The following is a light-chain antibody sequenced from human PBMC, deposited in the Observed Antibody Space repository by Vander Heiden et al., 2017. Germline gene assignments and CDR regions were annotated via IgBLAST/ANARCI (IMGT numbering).Light chain of an antibody. CDR1: QSVLYSSNYQNY. J-gene: IGKJ4*02. CDR2: WAS. V-gene: IGKV4-1*01. CDR3: QQYYTTPRLT. Sequence: DIVMTQSPDSLAVSLGERDTINCKSSQSVLYSSNYQNYLAWYQQKTGQPPKLLIYWASTRESGVPDRFSGSGSGTDFTLTISSLQAEDVAVYYCQQYYTTPRLTFGGGTKVEIK.